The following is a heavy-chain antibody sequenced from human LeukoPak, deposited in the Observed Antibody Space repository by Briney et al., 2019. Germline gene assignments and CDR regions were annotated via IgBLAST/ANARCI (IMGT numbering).Heavy chain of an antibody. CDR1: GGSISGYY. D-gene: IGHD6-6*01. CDR3: AHSSSSLPTDS. Sequence: PSETLSLTCTVSGGSISGYYWNWIRQPAGKGLEWIGRIHTSGGTNYNPSLKSRVTMSVDTSKNQFSLKLSSVTAADTAVYYCAHSSSSLPTDSWGQGNLVIVS. CDR2: IHTSGGT. V-gene: IGHV4-4*07. J-gene: IGHJ4*02.